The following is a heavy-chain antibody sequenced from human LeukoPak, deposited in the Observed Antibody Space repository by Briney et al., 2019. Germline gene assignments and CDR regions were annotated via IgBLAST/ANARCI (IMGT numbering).Heavy chain of an antibody. CDR2: FDPDDGAR. V-gene: IGHV1-24*01. Sequence: ASVKVSCKVSGYSLTALAIHWVRQAPGKGLEWMGRFDPDDGARIYSQRFQDRFLMTEDPSSDTAYMELSGLRSEDTAVYFCAADRTMTTVTSGQSWDDPWGQGTLVTVSS. J-gene: IGHJ5*02. CDR1: GYSLTALA. CDR3: AADRTMTTVTSGQSWDDP. D-gene: IGHD4-17*01.